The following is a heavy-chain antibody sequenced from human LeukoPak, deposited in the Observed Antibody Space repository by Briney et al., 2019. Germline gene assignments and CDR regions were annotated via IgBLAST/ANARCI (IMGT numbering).Heavy chain of an antibody. CDR1: GFTFSSYA. CDR3: ATDSSSWYFDY. D-gene: IGHD6-13*01. CDR2: ISGSGGST. Sequence: GGSLRPSCAASGFTFSSYAMSWVRQAPGKGLEWVSGISGSGGSTDYADSVKGRFTISRDNSKNTLYLQMNSLRAEDTAIYYCATDSSSWYFDYWGQGTLVTVSS. V-gene: IGHV3-23*01. J-gene: IGHJ4*02.